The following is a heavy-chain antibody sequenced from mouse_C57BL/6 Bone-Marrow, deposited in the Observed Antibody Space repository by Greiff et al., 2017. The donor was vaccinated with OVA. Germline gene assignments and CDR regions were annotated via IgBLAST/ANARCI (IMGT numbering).Heavy chain of an antibody. Sequence: EVHLVESGAELVRPGASVKLSCTASGFNIKDDYMHWVKQRPEQGLEWIGWIDPENGDTEYASKFQGKATITADTSSNTAYLQLSSLTSEDTAVYYCTTLDSSGCFAYWGQGTLVTVSA. V-gene: IGHV14-4*01. CDR3: TTLDSSGCFAY. CDR2: IDPENGDT. CDR1: GFNIKDDY. D-gene: IGHD3-2*02. J-gene: IGHJ3*01.